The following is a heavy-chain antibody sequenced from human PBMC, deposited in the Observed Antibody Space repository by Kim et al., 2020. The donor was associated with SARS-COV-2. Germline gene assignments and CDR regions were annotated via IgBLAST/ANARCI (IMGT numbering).Heavy chain of an antibody. CDR3: ARHWGFLGY. CDR2: GST. D-gene: IGHD7-27*01. V-gene: IGHV1-46*01. J-gene: IGHJ4*02. Sequence: GSTSYAQKFPGRVTMTRDTSTSTVYMELSSLRSEDTAVYYCARHWGFLGYWGQGTLVTVSS.